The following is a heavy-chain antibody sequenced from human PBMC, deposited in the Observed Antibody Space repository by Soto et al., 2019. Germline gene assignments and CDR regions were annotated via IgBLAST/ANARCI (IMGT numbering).Heavy chain of an antibody. D-gene: IGHD1-26*01. CDR1: GGTFSSYA. CDR2: IIPIFGTA. V-gene: IGHV1-69*06. J-gene: IGHJ6*02. Sequence: SVKVSCKASGGTFSSYAISWVRQAPGQGLEWMGGIIPIFGTANYAQKLQGRVTITADKSTSTAYMELSSLRSEDTAVYYCAREVTLNIVGAGLDYYCYGMDVWGQGTTVTVS. CDR3: AREVTLNIVGAGLDYYCYGMDV.